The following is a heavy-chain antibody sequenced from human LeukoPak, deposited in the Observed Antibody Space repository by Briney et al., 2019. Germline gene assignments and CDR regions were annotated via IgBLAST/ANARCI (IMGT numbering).Heavy chain of an antibody. Sequence: PGGSLRLSCAASGFTFSSYGMNWVRQAPGKGLEWVSSISSSSSYIYYADSAKGRITISRDNAKNSLYLQMNSLRAEDTAVYYCARGYCSSSNCYYFDYWGQGTLVTVSS. V-gene: IGHV3-21*01. CDR2: ISSSSSYI. D-gene: IGHD2-2*01. CDR3: ARGYCSSSNCYYFDY. J-gene: IGHJ4*02. CDR1: GFTFSSYG.